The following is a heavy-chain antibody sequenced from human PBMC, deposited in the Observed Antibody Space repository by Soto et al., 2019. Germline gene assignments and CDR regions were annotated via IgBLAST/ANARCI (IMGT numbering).Heavy chain of an antibody. Sequence: GGSLRLSCAASGFIFNTYAMSWVRQAPGKGLEWVSSISGSGGSTYYAESVKGRFTISRDNPKNSLYLQMNSLRAEDTAVYYCASQRRDGYFGDYWGQGTLVTVSS. J-gene: IGHJ4*02. CDR2: ISGSGGST. V-gene: IGHV3-23*01. CDR3: ASQRRDGYFGDY. D-gene: IGHD5-12*01. CDR1: GFIFNTYA.